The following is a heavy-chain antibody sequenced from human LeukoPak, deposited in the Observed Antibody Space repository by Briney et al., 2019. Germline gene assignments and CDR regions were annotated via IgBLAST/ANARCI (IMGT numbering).Heavy chain of an antibody. J-gene: IGHJ6*02. Sequence: SETLSLTCTVSGGSISSSSYYRGWIRQPPGKGLEWIGSIYNSGSTNYNPSLKSRVTISVDTSKNQFSLKLSSVTAADTAVYYCARGLRSPYYYYGMDVWGQGTTVTVSS. CDR3: ARGLRSPYYYYGMDV. CDR1: GGSISSSSYY. CDR2: IYNSGST. V-gene: IGHV4-39*07.